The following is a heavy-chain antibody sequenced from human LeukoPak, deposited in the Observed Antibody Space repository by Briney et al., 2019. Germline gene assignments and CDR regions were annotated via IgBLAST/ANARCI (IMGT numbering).Heavy chain of an antibody. CDR3: ARSPSSFDP. V-gene: IGHV3-48*01. CDR2: ISSRGDTI. J-gene: IGHJ5*02. D-gene: IGHD3-16*02. CDR1: VFTSSIYS. Sequence: GGSLRLSCAASVFTSSIYSVSCVREAPGEGLEWVSSISSRGDTIDYADSVKGRFTISRDNAKNSLYLQMNSLRAEDTAVYYCARSPSSFDPWGQGALVTVSS.